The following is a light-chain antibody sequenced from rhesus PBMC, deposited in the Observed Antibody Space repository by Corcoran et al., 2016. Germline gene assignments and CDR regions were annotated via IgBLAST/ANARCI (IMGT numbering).Light chain of an antibody. J-gene: IGKJ4*01. Sequence: DIQMTQSPSSLSASVGDRVTLTCRASQGITNDLAWYQQQPGETPNLLIFEASGLQSGFPSRFSGSGSGIDFTLTISCLQSEDFATYYCQQYHNIPLTFGGGSKVAIK. CDR2: EAS. V-gene: IGKV1-25*01. CDR3: QQYHNIPLT. CDR1: QGITND.